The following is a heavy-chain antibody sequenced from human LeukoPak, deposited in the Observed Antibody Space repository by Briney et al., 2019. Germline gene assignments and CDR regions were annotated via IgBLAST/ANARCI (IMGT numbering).Heavy chain of an antibody. V-gene: IGHV4-34*01. CDR3: ARELESAVIFDY. Sequence: SETLSLTCAVYGGSFSGYYWSWIRQPPGKGLEWIGEINHSGSTNYNPSLKSRVTISVDTSKNQFSLKLSSVTAADTAVYYCARELESAVIFDYWGQGTLVTVSS. J-gene: IGHJ4*02. CDR2: INHSGST. D-gene: IGHD3-3*01. CDR1: GGSFSGYY.